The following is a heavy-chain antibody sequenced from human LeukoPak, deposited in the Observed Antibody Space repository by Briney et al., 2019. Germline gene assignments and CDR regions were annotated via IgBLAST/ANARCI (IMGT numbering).Heavy chain of an antibody. CDR2: IYSGGST. Sequence: PGGSLRLSCAASGFTVSSNYMSWVRQAPGKGLEWVSVIYSGGSTYYADSVKGRFTISRDNSKNTLYLQMNSLRAEDTVVYYCARDDMVRGGGMDVWGQGTTVTVSS. J-gene: IGHJ6*02. V-gene: IGHV3-53*01. CDR3: ARDDMVRGGGMDV. CDR1: GFTVSSNY. D-gene: IGHD3-10*01.